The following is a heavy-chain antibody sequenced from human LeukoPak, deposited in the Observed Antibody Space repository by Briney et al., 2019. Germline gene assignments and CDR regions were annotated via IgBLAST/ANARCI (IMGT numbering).Heavy chain of an antibody. D-gene: IGHD2-2*02. CDR2: IYYGGSN. Sequence: SETLSLTCTVSGGSISSSYYYWGWIRQPPGRGLEWIGNIYYGGSNSYNPSLKSRVTISVDTSKNQFSLKLTSVTAADTAVYYCARGMRGVIPAAIGDYWGQGTLVTVSS. V-gene: IGHV4-39*01. CDR3: ARGMRGVIPAAIGDY. CDR1: GGSISSSYYY. J-gene: IGHJ4*02.